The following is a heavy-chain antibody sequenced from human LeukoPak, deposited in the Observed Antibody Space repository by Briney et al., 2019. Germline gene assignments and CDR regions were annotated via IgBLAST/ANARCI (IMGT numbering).Heavy chain of an antibody. CDR1: GFTFSDYS. D-gene: IGHD6-13*01. Sequence: NPGGSLRLSCAASGFTFSDYSMNWVRQAPGKALEWVSSISGSNSYIYYADSVKGRFTISRDNAQNSLYLQMNSLRAEDTAVYYCLRSFTSSWYGGVGYWGQGTLVTVSS. J-gene: IGHJ4*02. CDR3: LRSFTSSWYGGVGY. CDR2: ISGSNSYI. V-gene: IGHV3-21*01.